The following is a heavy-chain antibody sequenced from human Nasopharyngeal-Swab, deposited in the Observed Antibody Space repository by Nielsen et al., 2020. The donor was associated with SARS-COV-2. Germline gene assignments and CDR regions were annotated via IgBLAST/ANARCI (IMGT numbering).Heavy chain of an antibody. CDR2: TYYRSTWNN. Sequence: SQTLSLPCSILGDSVPCHSPAWHWIRPSASRGLDFLRRTYYRSTWNNDYAVPVKSRININPDTSKNQLSLQLNSVTPEDTAVYYCARGAQRSDWVWSQGTRVTVSS. J-gene: IGHJ4*02. D-gene: IGHD2-21*02. CDR3: ARGAQRSDWV. V-gene: IGHV6-1*01. CDR1: GDSVPCHSPA.